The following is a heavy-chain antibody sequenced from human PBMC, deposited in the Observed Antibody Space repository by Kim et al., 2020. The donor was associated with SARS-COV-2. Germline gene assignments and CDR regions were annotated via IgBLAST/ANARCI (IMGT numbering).Heavy chain of an antibody. CDR3: TTFYGGKG. Sequence: DGETTDYAAPVKGRFSISRDDSTTTLYLQMNSLKIEDTAVYYCTTFYGGKGWGQGTLVSVSS. CDR2: DGETT. J-gene: IGHJ4*02. D-gene: IGHD3-10*01. V-gene: IGHV3-15*01.